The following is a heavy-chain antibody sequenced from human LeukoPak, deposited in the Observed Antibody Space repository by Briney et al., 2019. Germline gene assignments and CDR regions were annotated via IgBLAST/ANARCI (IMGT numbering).Heavy chain of an antibody. CDR3: AKELSGGSGFDY. J-gene: IGHJ4*02. Sequence: PGGSLRLSCAASGFTFSSYGMHWVRQAPGKGLEWVAGISYDGSNKYYADSVKGRFTISRDSSKNTLYLQMNSLRAEDMAVYYCAKELSGGSGFDYWGQGTLVTVSP. CDR1: GFTFSSYG. V-gene: IGHV3-30*18. CDR2: ISYDGSNK. D-gene: IGHD3-10*01.